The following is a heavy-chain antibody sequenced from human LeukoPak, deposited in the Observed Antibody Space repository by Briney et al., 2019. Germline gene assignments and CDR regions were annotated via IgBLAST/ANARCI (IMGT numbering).Heavy chain of an antibody. CDR1: GFAFNTYA. D-gene: IGHD3-3*01. J-gene: IGHJ4*03. CDR3: GGKIFGSGSDPDF. V-gene: IGHV3-33*01. CDR2: IWHDGSHK. Sequence: GGSLRLSCAASGFAFNTYAMHWVRQAPGQGLEWVALIWHDGSHKFYSNSVRGQFTISRDNSKNAVSLQMNNLRPEDTAVYYCGGKIFGSGSDPDFWGQGTMVTVSS.